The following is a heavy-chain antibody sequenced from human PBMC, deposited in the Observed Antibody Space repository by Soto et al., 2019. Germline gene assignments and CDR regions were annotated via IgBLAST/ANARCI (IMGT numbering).Heavy chain of an antibody. CDR2: MYYSGNT. J-gene: IGHJ4*02. CDR3: VGALSEWGRIDF. D-gene: IGHD3-3*02. CDR1: GGSITNYY. V-gene: IGHV4-59*01. Sequence: SETLSLTCTVSGGSITNYYWSWIRQPPGKRLEYIGYMYYSGNTYYNPSLKSRVTISGDASKTQFSLNLRSVTAADTAWYDCVGALSEWGRIDFWGQGTLVTVSS.